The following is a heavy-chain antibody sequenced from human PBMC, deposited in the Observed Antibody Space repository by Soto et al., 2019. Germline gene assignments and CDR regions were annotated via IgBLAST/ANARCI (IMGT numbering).Heavy chain of an antibody. CDR3: ARDTLSDYGDYGGFDY. CDR2: IYYSGST. V-gene: IGHV4-31*03. Sequence: QVQLQESGPGLVKPSQTLSLTCTVSGGSISSGGYYWSWIRQHPGKGLEWIGYIYYSGSTYYNPSLKSRVTISVDTSKNQFSLKLSSVTAADTAVHYCARDTLSDYGDYGGFDYWGQGTLVTVSS. J-gene: IGHJ4*02. CDR1: GGSISSGGYY. D-gene: IGHD4-17*01.